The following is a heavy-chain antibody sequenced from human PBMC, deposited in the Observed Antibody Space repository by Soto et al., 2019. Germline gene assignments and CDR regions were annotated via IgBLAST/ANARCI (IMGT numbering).Heavy chain of an antibody. CDR2: IYYSGST. D-gene: IGHD1-26*01. V-gene: IGHV4-59*01. CDR1: GGSISSYY. J-gene: IGHJ6*02. Sequence: SETLSLTCTVSGGSISSYYWSWIRQPPGKGLEWIGYIYYSGSTNYNPSLKSRVTISVDTSKNQFSLKLSSVTAADTAVYYCARGRDGSGAKYYYYGMDVWGQGTTVTVSS. CDR3: ARGRDGSGAKYYYYGMDV.